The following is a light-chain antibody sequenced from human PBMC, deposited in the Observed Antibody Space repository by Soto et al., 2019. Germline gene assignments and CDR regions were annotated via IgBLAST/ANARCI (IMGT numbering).Light chain of an antibody. Sequence: DIQMTQSPSTLSASVGDRVTITCRASQSISNRLAWYQQKAGKAPKVLIYDASSLESGVPSRFSGSGSGTEFILTISRLQPDDFASYCCQHCGGKWRIGKGTKV. CDR3: QHCGGKWR. CDR2: DAS. V-gene: IGKV1-5*01. J-gene: IGKJ1*01. CDR1: QSISNR.